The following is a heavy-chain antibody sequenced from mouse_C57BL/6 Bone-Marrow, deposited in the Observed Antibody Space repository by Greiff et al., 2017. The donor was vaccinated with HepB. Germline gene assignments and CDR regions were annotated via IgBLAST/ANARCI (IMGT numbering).Heavy chain of an antibody. D-gene: IGHD1-1*01. CDR3: ARGDYYGSSGDWYFDV. Sequence: VQRVESGAELARPGASVKLSCKASGYTFTSYGISWVKQRTGQGLEWIGEIYPRSGNTYYNEKFKGKATLTADKSSSTAYMELRSLTSEDSAVYFCARGDYYGSSGDWYFDVWGTGTTVTVSS. J-gene: IGHJ1*03. V-gene: IGHV1-81*01. CDR1: GYTFTSYG. CDR2: IYPRSGNT.